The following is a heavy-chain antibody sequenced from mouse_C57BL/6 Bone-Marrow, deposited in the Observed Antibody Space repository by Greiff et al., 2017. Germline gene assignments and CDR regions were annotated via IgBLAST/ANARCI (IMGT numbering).Heavy chain of an antibody. CDR1: GYTFTNYW. V-gene: IGHV1-63*01. J-gene: IGHJ4*01. Sequence: QVQLKESGAELVRPGTSVKMSCKASGYTFTNYWIGWAKQRPGHGLEWIGDIYPGGGYTNYNEKFKGKATLTADKSSSTAYMQFSSLTSEDSAIYYCARLWYYGSSYAMDYWGQGTSVTVSS. CDR3: ARLWYYGSSYAMDY. CDR2: IYPGGGYT. D-gene: IGHD1-1*01.